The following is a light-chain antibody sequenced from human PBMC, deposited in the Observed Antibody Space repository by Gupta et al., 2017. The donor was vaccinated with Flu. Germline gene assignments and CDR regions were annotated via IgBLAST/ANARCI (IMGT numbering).Light chain of an antibody. CDR2: PAS. CDR1: QSVSSSY. V-gene: IGKV3-20*01. CDR3: QQDGRSPPWT. J-gene: IGKJ1*01. Sequence: ELELTQTPATLSLSPRARATLSCRASQSVSSSYLAWYKQYPAQAPRLLNYPASNRATRIPDRFGRSGCGTYVAVTISRRDLVDFALYYCQQDGRSPPWTFGQGTKVEIK.